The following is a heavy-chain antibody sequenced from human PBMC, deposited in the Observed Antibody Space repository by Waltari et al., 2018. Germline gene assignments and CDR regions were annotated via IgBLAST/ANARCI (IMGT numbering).Heavy chain of an antibody. D-gene: IGHD3-3*01. CDR3: ASRSPYYDFWSGYFDY. CDR2: IYHSGST. J-gene: IGHJ4*02. V-gene: IGHV4-38-2*01. CDR1: GYSISSGYY. Sequence: QVQLQESGPGLVKPSETLSLTCAVSGYSISSGYYWAWIRPPPGKGLEWIGSIYHSGSTYYNPSLKSRVTISVDTSKNQFSLKLSSVTAADTAVYYCASRSPYYDFWSGYFDYWGQGTLVTVSS.